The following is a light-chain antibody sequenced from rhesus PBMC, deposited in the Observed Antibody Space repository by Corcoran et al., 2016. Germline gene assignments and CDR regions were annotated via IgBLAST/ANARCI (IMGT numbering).Light chain of an antibody. CDR3: QHYSSGPWT. CDR2: AAA. J-gene: IGKJ1*01. Sequence: DIQMTQSPSSLSASVGDRGTITCRASQGISDYLSWYQQKPGKAPKRLIYAAASLESGVPSRFSGSGSGTVFTLPIISLQSEDFATYFCQHYSSGPWTFGQGTKVEIK. CDR1: QGISDY. V-gene: IGKV1-36*01.